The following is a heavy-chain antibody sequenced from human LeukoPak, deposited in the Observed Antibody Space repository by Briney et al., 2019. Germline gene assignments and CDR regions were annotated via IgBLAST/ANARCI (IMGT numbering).Heavy chain of an antibody. CDR1: GFTFGSYE. D-gene: IGHD3-10*01. V-gene: IGHV3-48*03. J-gene: IGHJ4*02. Sequence: PGGSLRLSCAASGFTFGSYEMNWVRQAPGKGLEWVSYISSSGSTIYYADSVKGRFTISRDNAKNSLYLQMNSLRAEDTAVYYCARTYYYGSGSYYNMDYWGQGTLVTVSS. CDR3: ARTYYYGSGSYYNMDY. CDR2: ISSSGSTI.